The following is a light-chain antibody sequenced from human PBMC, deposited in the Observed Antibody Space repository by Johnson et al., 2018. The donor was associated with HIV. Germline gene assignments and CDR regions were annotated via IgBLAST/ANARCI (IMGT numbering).Light chain of an antibody. CDR1: SSNIGNNY. V-gene: IGLV1-51*02. CDR2: END. CDR3: GTWDTSLSAGGA. Sequence: QSVLTQPPSVSAAPGQKVTISCSGSSSNIGNNYVSWYQQLPGTAPKLLIYENDKRPSGIPDRFSGSKSGTSATLGITGLQTGAEADYYCGTWDTSLSAGGAFGTGTKVTVL. J-gene: IGLJ1*01.